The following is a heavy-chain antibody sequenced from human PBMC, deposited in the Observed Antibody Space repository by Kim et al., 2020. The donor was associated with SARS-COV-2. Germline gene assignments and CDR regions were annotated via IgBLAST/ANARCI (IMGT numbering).Heavy chain of an antibody. D-gene: IGHD6-19*01. Sequence: ASVKVSCKASGYTFTSYAMHWVRQAPGQRLEWMGWINAGNGNTKYSQKFQGRVTITRDTSASTAYMELSSLRSEDTAVYYCARESVQMGSGWYENDYWGQGTLVTVSS. V-gene: IGHV1-3*01. J-gene: IGHJ4*02. CDR3: ARESVQMGSGWYENDY. CDR2: INAGNGNT. CDR1: GYTFTSYA.